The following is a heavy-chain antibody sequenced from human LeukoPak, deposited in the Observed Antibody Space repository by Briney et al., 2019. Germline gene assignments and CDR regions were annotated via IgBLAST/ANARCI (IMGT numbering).Heavy chain of an antibody. CDR1: GFTFSSYG. J-gene: IGHJ4*02. CDR3: AKDARGYSYGLFDY. D-gene: IGHD5-18*01. CDR2: IRYDGSNK. Sequence: GRSLRLSCAASGFTFSSYGMHWVRQAPGKGLEWVAFIRYDGSNKYYADSVKGRFTISRDNSKNTLYLQMNSLRAEDTAVYYCAKDARGYSYGLFDYWGQGTLVTVSS. V-gene: IGHV3-30*02.